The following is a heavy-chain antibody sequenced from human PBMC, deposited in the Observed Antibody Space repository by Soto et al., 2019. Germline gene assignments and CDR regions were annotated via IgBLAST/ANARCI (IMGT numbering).Heavy chain of an antibody. CDR1: GGSISSSSYY. J-gene: IGHJ3*02. CDR3: ASTVVPVVGPGKGAFDI. D-gene: IGHD2-2*01. Sequence: QLQLQESGPGLVKPSETLSLTCTVSGGSISSSSYYWGWIRQPPGKGLEWIGSIYYSGSTYYNPSLKSRVTISVDTSKNQFSLKLSSVTAADTAVYYCASTVVPVVGPGKGAFDIWGQGTMVTVSS. V-gene: IGHV4-39*01. CDR2: IYYSGST.